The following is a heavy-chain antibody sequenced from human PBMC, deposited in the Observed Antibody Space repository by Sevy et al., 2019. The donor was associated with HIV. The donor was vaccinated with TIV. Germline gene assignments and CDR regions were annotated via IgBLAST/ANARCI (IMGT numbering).Heavy chain of an antibody. D-gene: IGHD3-10*01. CDR2: ISGSGGST. CDR3: AKETIRGTYNWFDP. Sequence: GGSLRLSCVASGFTFSSYGMSWVRQAPGEGLECVSDISGSGGSTYYADSVRGRFTISRDNSKNTLYLQMNSLRADDTAVYYCAKETIRGTYNWFDPWGQGTVVTVSS. V-gene: IGHV3-23*01. J-gene: IGHJ5*02. CDR1: GFTFSSYG.